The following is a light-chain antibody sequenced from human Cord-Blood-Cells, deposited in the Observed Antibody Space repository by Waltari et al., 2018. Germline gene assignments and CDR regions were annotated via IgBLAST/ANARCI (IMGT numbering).Light chain of an antibody. CDR1: SSDVGGYNY. CDR3: SSYTSSSTVV. V-gene: IGLV2-14*01. J-gene: IGLJ2*01. Sequence: QSALTQPASVSGSPGQSITISCTGTSSDVGGYNYVSWSQQHPGKVPKLMIYDVSNRPSGVSNRFSGSKSGNTASLTISGLQAEDEADYYCSSYTSSSTVVFGGGTKLTVL. CDR2: DVS.